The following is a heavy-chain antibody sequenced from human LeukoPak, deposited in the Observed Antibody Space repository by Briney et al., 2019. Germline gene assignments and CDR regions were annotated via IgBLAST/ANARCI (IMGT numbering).Heavy chain of an antibody. CDR3: AKGSPSIAVASYDY. V-gene: IGHV3-23*01. Sequence: PGGSLRLSRAASGFTFSIYAMSWVRQAPGKGLEWVSGISGSGFSTYYADSVKGRFTISRDNSKNTLYLQMNSLRAEDTAVYYCAKGSPSIAVASYDYWGQGTLVTVSS. CDR2: ISGSGFST. J-gene: IGHJ4*02. CDR1: GFTFSIYA. D-gene: IGHD6-19*01.